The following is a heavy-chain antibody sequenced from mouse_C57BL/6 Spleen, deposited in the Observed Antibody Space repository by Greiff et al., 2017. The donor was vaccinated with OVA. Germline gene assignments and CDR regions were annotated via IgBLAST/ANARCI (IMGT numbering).Heavy chain of an antibody. Sequence: EVQLQQSGPELVKPGASVKMSCKASGYTFTDYNMHWVKQSHGKSLEWIGYINPNNGGTSYNQKFKGKATLTVNKSSSTAYMELRSLTSEDYAVYYCGAYGNFCAYWGQGTLVTVSA. CDR1: GYTFTDYN. D-gene: IGHD2-1*01. CDR2: INPNNGGT. V-gene: IGHV1-22*01. CDR3: GAYGNFCAY. J-gene: IGHJ3*01.